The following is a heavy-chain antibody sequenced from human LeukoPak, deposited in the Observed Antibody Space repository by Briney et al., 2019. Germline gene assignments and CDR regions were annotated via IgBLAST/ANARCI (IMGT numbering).Heavy chain of an antibody. J-gene: IGHJ4*02. V-gene: IGHV3-30*02. CDR3: AKDAIRGANRAYYFDY. Sequence: GGSLRLSCAASGFTFSSYAMHWVRQAPGKGLEWVALIRNDGSNKYYADSVKGRFTISRDNSKNTLYLQMYNLRAEDTAVYYCAKDAIRGANRAYYFDYWGQGTLVTVSS. CDR2: IRNDGSNK. D-gene: IGHD3-10*01. CDR1: GFTFSSYA.